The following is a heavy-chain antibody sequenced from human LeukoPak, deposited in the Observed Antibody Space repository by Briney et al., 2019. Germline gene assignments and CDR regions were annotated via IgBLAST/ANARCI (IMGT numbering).Heavy chain of an antibody. CDR1: GGSISSSSYY. J-gene: IGHJ5*02. CDR2: IYYSGST. Sequence: PSETLSLTCTVSGGSISSSSYYWGWIRQPPGKGLEWIGSIYYSGSTYYNPSLKSRVTISVDTSKNQFSLKLSSVTAADTAVYYCARQSGYHDFWSGYRWFDPWGQGTLVTVSS. CDR3: ARQSGYHDFWSGYRWFDP. V-gene: IGHV4-39*01. D-gene: IGHD3-3*01.